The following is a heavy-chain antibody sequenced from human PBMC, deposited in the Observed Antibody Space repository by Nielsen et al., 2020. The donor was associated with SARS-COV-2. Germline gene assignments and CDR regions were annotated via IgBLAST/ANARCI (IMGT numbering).Heavy chain of an antibody. CDR2: IYYSGST. V-gene: IGHV4-59*01. D-gene: IGHD6-13*01. CDR3: ARDRWQQLVPTY. CDR1: GGSISSYY. J-gene: IGHJ4*02. Sequence: SETLSLTCTVSGGSISSYYWSWIRQPPGKGLEWIGYIYYSGSTNYNPSLRSRVTILVDTSTNHFSLKLTSVTAAASAVYYCARDRWQQLVPTYWGQGTLVTVSS.